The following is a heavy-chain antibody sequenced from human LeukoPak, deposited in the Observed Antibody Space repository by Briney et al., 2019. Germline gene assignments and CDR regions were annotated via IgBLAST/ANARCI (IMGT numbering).Heavy chain of an antibody. CDR2: IYTSGST. D-gene: IGHD3-10*01. CDR3: ARQPRGYGSGSYRSKPNFDY. CDR1: GGSISSGSYY. V-gene: IGHV4-61*02. J-gene: IGHJ4*02. Sequence: SQTLSLTCTVSGGSISSGSYYWSWIRQPAGKGLEWIGRIYTSGSTNYNPSLKSRVTISVDTSKNQFSLKLSSVTAADTAVYYCARQPRGYGSGSYRSKPNFDYWGQGTLVTVSS.